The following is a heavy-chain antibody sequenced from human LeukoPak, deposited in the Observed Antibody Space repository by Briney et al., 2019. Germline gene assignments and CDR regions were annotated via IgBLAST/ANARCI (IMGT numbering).Heavy chain of an antibody. V-gene: IGHV1-2*02. J-gene: IGHJ4*02. CDR3: ARGPGIAAAPDY. Sequence: ASVKVSCKASGYTFTGYYTHWVRQAPGQGLEWMGWINPNSGGTNYAQKFQGRVTMTRDTSISTAYMELSRLRSDDTAVYYCARGPGIAAAPDYWGQGTLVTVPS. CDR1: GYTFTGYY. CDR2: INPNSGGT. D-gene: IGHD6-13*01.